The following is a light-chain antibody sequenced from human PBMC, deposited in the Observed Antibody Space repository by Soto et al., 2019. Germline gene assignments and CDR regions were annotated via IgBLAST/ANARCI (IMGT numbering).Light chain of an antibody. CDR1: QAIRSD. J-gene: IGKJ1*01. CDR3: LQDYNYPRT. V-gene: IGKV1-6*01. CDR2: AAS. Sequence: AVQMTQSPSSLSASVGDRVTITCRASQAIRSDLGWYQMKPGKVPKLLIYAASNLQSGVPSRFIGRGYGTDFPPTISSLQPEDFATYYCLQDYNYPRTFGQGTKVEI.